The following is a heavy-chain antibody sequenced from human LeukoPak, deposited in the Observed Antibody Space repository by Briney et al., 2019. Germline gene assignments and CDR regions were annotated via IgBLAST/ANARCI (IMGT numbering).Heavy chain of an antibody. Sequence: GGSLRLSCAASGFTFSDYYMSWIRQAPGKGLEWVSYISSSGSTIYYADSVKGRFTISRDNAKNSLYLQMNSLRAEDTAVYYCARSYDSSGYYYYRGGFDYWGQGTLVTVSS. CDR1: GFTFSDYY. CDR2: ISSSGSTI. D-gene: IGHD3-22*01. CDR3: ARSYDSSGYYYYRGGFDY. V-gene: IGHV3-11*01. J-gene: IGHJ4*02.